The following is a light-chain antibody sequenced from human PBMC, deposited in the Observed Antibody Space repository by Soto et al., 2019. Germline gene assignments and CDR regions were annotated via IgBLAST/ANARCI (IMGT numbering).Light chain of an antibody. CDR2: GTS. J-gene: IGKJ5*01. Sequence: DIQMTQSPSFLSASGGDRVTISCRASQAINTYLNWYQQKPGKAPKLLIYGTSDLQNGVPSRFSGGGSGTDFTLTISSLQPEDFATYYCQQSYSTLLITFGQGTRLEV. CDR1: QAINTY. CDR3: QQSYSTLLIT. V-gene: IGKV1-39*01.